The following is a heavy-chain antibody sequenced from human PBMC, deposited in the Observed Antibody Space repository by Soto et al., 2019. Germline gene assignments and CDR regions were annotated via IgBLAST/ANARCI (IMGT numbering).Heavy chain of an antibody. CDR2: IYYSGST. J-gene: IGHJ4*02. Sequence: PSETLSLTCTVSGGSISSGGYYWSWIRQHPGKGLEWIGYIYYSGSTYYNPSLKSRVTISVDTSKNQFSLKLSSVTAADTAVYYCAMYYYDSSGYPHDYWGQGTLVTVSS. CDR1: GGSISSGGYY. CDR3: AMYYYDSSGYPHDY. V-gene: IGHV4-31*03. D-gene: IGHD3-22*01.